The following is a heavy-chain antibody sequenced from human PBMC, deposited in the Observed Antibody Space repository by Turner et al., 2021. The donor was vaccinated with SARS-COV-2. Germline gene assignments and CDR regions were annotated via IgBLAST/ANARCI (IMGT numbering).Heavy chain of an antibody. J-gene: IGHJ4*02. V-gene: IGHV3-72*01. D-gene: IGHD6-6*01. CDR1: GFTFSDHY. CDR3: TRDAARGY. CDR2: SRNKAKSFTT. Sequence: EVQLVESGGGLVQPGGSLSLSCAASGFTFSDHYLDWVRQAQGKGLEWVGRSRNKAKSFTTDYAASVKGRFTISRDDAKSSVYLQMNSLKIEDTAVYYCTRDAARGYWGQGTLVSVSS.